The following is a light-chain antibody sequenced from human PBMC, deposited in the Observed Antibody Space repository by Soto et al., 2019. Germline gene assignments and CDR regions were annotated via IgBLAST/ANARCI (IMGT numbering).Light chain of an antibody. CDR1: QSVNSN. J-gene: IGKJ4*01. Sequence: EIVMPQSPVTLSVSPGDRATLSCRASQSVNSNLAWYQQKPGQTPKLLIYVASTRATGIPARFSGSGSGTAFTLTISSLQSEDFAVYYCQQYNVWPLTFGGGTKVEFK. CDR2: VAS. V-gene: IGKV3-15*01. CDR3: QQYNVWPLT.